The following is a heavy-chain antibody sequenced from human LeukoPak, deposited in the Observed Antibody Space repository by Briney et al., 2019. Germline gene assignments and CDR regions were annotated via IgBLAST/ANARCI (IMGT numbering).Heavy chain of an antibody. V-gene: IGHV4-34*01. J-gene: IGHJ4*02. CDR2: INHSGST. CDR3: ARRWLAHIDFDY. CDR1: GGSFSGYY. D-gene: IGHD6-19*01. Sequence: PSETLSLTCAVYGGSFSGYYWSWIRQPPGKGLEWIGEINHSGSTNYNPSLKSRVTISVDTSKNQFSLKLSSVTAADTAVYYCARRWLAHIDFDYWGQGTLVTVSS.